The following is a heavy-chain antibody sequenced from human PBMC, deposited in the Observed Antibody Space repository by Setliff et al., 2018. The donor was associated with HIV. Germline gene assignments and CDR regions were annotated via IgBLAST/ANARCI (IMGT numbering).Heavy chain of an antibody. J-gene: IGHJ5*02. CDR2: ISLSGST. Sequence: SETLSLTCSVSGYSLSSASYWGWIRQSPEKGLEWIGSISLSGSTYYNPSLQSRGTISIDMSKNHFSLNLKSVTAADTAIYYCARGLTAPAAAGSWGQGMLVTVSS. CDR1: GYSLSSASY. D-gene: IGHD6-13*01. V-gene: IGHV4-38-2*02. CDR3: ARGLTAPAAAGS.